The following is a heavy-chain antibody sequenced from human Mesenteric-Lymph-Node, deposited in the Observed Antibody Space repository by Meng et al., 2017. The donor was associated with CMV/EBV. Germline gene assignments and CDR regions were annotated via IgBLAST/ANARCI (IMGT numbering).Heavy chain of an antibody. CDR1: GFTFDDYG. D-gene: IGHD1-7*01. J-gene: IGHJ4*02. CDR3: ARLNWNFLSQTYHFDY. CDR2: INSNGDST. Sequence: SGFTFDDYGMSWVRQAPGKGLEWVSGINSNGDSTGYADSVKGRFTISSDNAKNSLYLQMISLRAEDTALYYCARLNWNFLSQTYHFDYWGQGTLVTVSS. V-gene: IGHV3-20*03.